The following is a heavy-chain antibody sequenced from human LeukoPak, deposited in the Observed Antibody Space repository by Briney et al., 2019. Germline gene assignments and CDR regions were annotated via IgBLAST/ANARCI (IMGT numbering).Heavy chain of an antibody. CDR2: IRYDGSNK. V-gene: IGHV3-30*02. Sequence: GGSLRLSCAASGFTFSSYGMHWVRQAPGKGLEWVAFIRYDGSNKYYADSVKGRFTISRDNSKNTLYLQMNSLRAEDTAVYYCAKDGLAAAANPDVNWFDPWGQGTLVTVSS. D-gene: IGHD6-13*01. J-gene: IGHJ5*02. CDR3: AKDGLAAAANPDVNWFDP. CDR1: GFTFSSYG.